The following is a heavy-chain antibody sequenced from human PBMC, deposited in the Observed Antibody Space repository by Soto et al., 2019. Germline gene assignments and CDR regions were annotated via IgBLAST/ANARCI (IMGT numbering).Heavy chain of an antibody. J-gene: IGHJ5*02. CDR3: AKDASSRGWFDP. V-gene: IGHV4-4*07. CDR2: MQHTGNT. D-gene: IGHD3-16*01. Sequence: PSETLSLTCAVSGASIRSYHWSWIRQPAGKGLEWIGRMQHTGNTNYNPSLKSRVTMSVDTSKNQISLKMTSVTAADTAVYFCAKDASSRGWFDPWGPGILLTGS. CDR1: GASIRSYH.